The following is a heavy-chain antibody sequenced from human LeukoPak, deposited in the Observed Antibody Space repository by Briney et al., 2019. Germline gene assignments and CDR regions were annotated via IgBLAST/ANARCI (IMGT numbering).Heavy chain of an antibody. CDR3: AREHPSHDAFDI. CDR1: GFTFSNYW. J-gene: IGHJ3*02. Sequence: GGSLRLSCAASGFTFSNYWMSWVRQAPGKGLEWVAVISYDGSNKYYADSVKGRFTISRDNSKNTLYLQVNSLRAEDTAVYYCAREHPSHDAFDIWGQGTMVTVSS. V-gene: IGHV3-30*03. CDR2: ISYDGSNK.